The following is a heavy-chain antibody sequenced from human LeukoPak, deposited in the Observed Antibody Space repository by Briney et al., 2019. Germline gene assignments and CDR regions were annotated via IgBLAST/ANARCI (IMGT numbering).Heavy chain of an antibody. D-gene: IGHD2-2*02. CDR3: ATDVMGSYCSSTSCYTTRGDY. CDR2: FDPEDGET. J-gene: IGHJ4*02. CDR1: GYTLTELS. Sequence: ASVKVSCKVSGYTLTELSMHWVRQAPGKGLEWMRGFDPEDGETIYAQKFQGRVTMTEDTSTDTAYMELSSLRSEDTAVYNCATDVMGSYCSSTSCYTTRGDYWGQGTLVTVSS. V-gene: IGHV1-24*01.